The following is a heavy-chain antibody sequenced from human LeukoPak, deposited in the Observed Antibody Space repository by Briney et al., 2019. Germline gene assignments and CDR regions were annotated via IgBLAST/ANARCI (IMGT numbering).Heavy chain of an antibody. D-gene: IGHD3-22*01. J-gene: IGHJ3*02. CDR2: LKADGSVK. V-gene: IGHV3-7*01. CDR1: GSSFSTFW. Sequence: GGSLRLSCAASGSSFSTFWMTWVRQAPGKGLEWVANLKADGSVKYYVDSMEGRFTISRDNARSSLYLQVNSLRAEDTAVYYCARDSNYYHNIDGRYYYYDTLDIWGHGTMVTVSS. CDR3: ARDSNYYHNIDGRYYYYDTLDI.